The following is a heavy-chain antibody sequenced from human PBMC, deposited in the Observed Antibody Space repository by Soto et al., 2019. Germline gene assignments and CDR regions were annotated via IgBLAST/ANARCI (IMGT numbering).Heavy chain of an antibody. CDR2: ISSSGKT. V-gene: IGHV4-31*02. Sequence: QHQEKGLEWIGYISSSGKTYYNPSLKSRVTMSLDTSRNQFSLNLTSVTAADTAVYFCARHLSGICPKSTVFDPLGQGTPVT. D-gene: IGHD1-20*01. CDR3: ARHLSGICPKSTVFDP. J-gene: IGHJ5*02.